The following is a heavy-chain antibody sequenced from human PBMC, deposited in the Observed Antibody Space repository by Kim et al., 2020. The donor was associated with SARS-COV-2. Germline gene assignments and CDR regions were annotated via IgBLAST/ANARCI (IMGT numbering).Heavy chain of an antibody. J-gene: IGHJ4*02. V-gene: IGHV3-9*01. D-gene: IGHD3-10*01. CDR3: AKGDSTISYGSGSYFDS. CDR2: ISWNGGNK. CDR1: GFAFGQSA. Sequence: GGSLRLACKASGFAFGQSAMHWVRQVPGKGLEWVSGISWNGGNKIYADSVKDRFIISRDNAKDSLDLQMNSLTIEDTAFYFCAKGDSTISYGSGSYFDSWGQGILVTVSS.